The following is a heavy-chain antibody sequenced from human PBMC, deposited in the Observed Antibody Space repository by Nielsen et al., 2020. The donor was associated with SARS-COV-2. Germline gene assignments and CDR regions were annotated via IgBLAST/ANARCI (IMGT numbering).Heavy chain of an antibody. CDR3: ARDCSCGLGSSPSYYFDY. Sequence: SETLSLTCAVSGGSISSSNWWSWVRQPPGTGLEWIGEIYHRGSTNYSPSLKTRVTISVDKSKNQFSQELRSVTAADTAVYYCARDCSCGLGSSPSYYFDYWGQGTLVTVSS. D-gene: IGHD7-27*01. CDR2: IYHRGST. V-gene: IGHV4-4*02. CDR1: GGSISSSNW. J-gene: IGHJ4*02.